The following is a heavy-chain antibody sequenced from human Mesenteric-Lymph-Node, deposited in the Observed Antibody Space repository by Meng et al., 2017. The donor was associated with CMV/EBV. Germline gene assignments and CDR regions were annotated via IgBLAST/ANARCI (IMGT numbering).Heavy chain of an antibody. CDR1: GDSVSSNSDA. Sequence: ISGDSVSSNSDAWNWIRQSPSRGLEWLGRTYYRSKWYNDYAVSVKSRITINPDTSKNQFSLQVNSVTPEDTGVYYCARLVAGNLYFDNWGQGTLVTVSS. J-gene: IGHJ4*02. D-gene: IGHD6-19*01. CDR3: ARLVAGNLYFDN. V-gene: IGHV6-1*01. CDR2: TYYRSKWYN.